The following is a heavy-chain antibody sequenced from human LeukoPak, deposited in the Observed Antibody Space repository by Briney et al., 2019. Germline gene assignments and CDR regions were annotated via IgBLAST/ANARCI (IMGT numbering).Heavy chain of an antibody. CDR2: ISGSGGST. Sequence: GGSLRLSCAASGFTFSSYAMSWVRQAPGKGLEWVSAISGSGGSTYYADSVKGRFTISRDNSKNTLYLQMNSLRAEDTAVYYCAKDFEGVDTAMVGNYYYGMDVWGQGTTVTVSS. CDR1: GFTFSSYA. CDR3: AKDFEGVDTAMVGNYYYGMDV. V-gene: IGHV3-23*01. D-gene: IGHD5-18*01. J-gene: IGHJ6*02.